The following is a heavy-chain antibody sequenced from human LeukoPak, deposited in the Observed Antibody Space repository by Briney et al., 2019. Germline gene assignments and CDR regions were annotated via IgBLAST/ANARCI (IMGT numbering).Heavy chain of an antibody. CDR1: GFTFSSYA. CDR3: AKKVVVGATSPYSDFQD. Sequence: GGSLRLSCVASGFTFSSYAMSGVRQAPGKGLEGVSAISGSGVTTHYAGSVKGRFPIPRDNSKNTLYLQMNSLRAEDTALYYCAKKVVVGATSPYSDFQDWGQGTLVTVSS. J-gene: IGHJ1*01. CDR2: ISGSGVTT. V-gene: IGHV3-23*01. D-gene: IGHD1-26*01.